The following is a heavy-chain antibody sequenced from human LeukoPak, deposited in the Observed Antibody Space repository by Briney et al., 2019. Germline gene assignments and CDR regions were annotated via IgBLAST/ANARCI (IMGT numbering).Heavy chain of an antibody. CDR3: ARAHYGDYDWYFDL. CDR2: ISGSGSGGST. Sequence: GGSLRLSCAASGFTFSSSAMSWVRQAPGKGLEWVSNISGSGSGGSTYYADSVKGRFTISRDNSKNTLYLQMNSLRAEDTAVYYCARAHYGDYDWYFDLWGRGTLVTVSS. J-gene: IGHJ2*01. D-gene: IGHD4-17*01. V-gene: IGHV3-23*01. CDR1: GFTFSSSA.